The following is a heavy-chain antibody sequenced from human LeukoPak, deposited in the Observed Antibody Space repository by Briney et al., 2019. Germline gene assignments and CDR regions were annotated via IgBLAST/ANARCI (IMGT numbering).Heavy chain of an antibody. V-gene: IGHV3-74*01. D-gene: IGHD2-15*01. Sequence: PGGSLSFSVPASGFTFASYWMRGVGHPPGKGLVWASCINSDGSSTNYADSVKGRFTISRDNAKKTVYLQMNSLRAEDTAVYYCARDEAGYCSGGTCPWGQGTLVTVSS. CDR2: INSDGSST. CDR1: GFTFASYW. CDR3: ARDEAGYCSGGTCP. J-gene: IGHJ5*02.